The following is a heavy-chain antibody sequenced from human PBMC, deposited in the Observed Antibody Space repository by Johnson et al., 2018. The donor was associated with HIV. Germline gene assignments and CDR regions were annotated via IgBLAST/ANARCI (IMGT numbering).Heavy chain of an antibody. CDR3: GRVADYYDSIAVLNAFDI. CDR2: IWYDGSNK. J-gene: IGHJ3*02. V-gene: IGHV3-33*08. CDR1: GFTFSSYA. Sequence: QMLLVESGGGVVQPGRSLRLSCAASGFTFSSYAMHWVRQAPGKGLEWVAVIWYDGSNKYYADSVKGRFTISRDNAKNSLYLQMNSLRAEDTAVYYCGRVADYYDSIAVLNAFDIWGQGTMVTVSS. D-gene: IGHD3-22*01.